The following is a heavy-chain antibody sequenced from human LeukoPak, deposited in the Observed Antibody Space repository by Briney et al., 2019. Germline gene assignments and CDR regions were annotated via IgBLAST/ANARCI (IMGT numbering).Heavy chain of an antibody. Sequence: GGSPRLSCAASGFTFSSYAMSWVRQAPGKGLEWVSAISGSGGSTYYADSVKGRFTISRDNSKNTLYLQMNSLRAEDTAVYYCAKLQIVVVYYFDYWGQGTLVTVSS. CDR2: ISGSGGST. CDR3: AKLQIVVVYYFDY. CDR1: GFTFSSYA. D-gene: IGHD2-15*01. V-gene: IGHV3-23*01. J-gene: IGHJ4*02.